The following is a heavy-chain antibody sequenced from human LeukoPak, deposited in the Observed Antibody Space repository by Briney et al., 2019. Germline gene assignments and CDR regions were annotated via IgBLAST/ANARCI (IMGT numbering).Heavy chain of an antibody. CDR2: ISWNSGSI. V-gene: IGHV3-9*01. CDR1: GFTFDDYA. D-gene: IGHD1-26*01. J-gene: IGHJ4*02. Sequence: GGSLRLSCAASGFTFDDYAMHWVRQAPGKGLEWVSGISWNSGSIGYADSVKGRFTISRDNAKNSLYLQMNSLRAEDTALYYCAKDISYSGSLPFDYWGQGTLVTVSS. CDR3: AKDISYSGSLPFDY.